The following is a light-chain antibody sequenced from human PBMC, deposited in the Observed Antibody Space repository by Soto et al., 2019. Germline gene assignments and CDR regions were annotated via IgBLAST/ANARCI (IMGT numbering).Light chain of an antibody. CDR1: QSINND. Sequence: EVVMTQSPAILSVSPGERATLSCRASQSINNDLAWYQHKPGQAPRLLIYGASTRAIGVPARFSGSGSGTEFTLTIDSLQSDDFAVYYCQQYDNWPPITFGQGTRLEIK. CDR3: QQYDNWPPIT. J-gene: IGKJ5*01. CDR2: GAS. V-gene: IGKV3-15*01.